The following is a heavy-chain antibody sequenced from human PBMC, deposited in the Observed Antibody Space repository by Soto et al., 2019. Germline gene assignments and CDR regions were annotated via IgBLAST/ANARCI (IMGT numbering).Heavy chain of an antibody. CDR3: ARACSSNSCYDVFDY. Sequence: QVQLQESGPGLLKPSETLSLTCTVSGGSISSYYWSWIRQPAGKGLEWIGRIYTSGSTNYNPSLKSRVTMSVDTSKNQFSPKLSSVTAADTAVYYCARACSSNSCYDVFDYWGQGTLVTVSS. D-gene: IGHD2-2*01. CDR2: IYTSGST. CDR1: GGSISSYY. V-gene: IGHV4-4*07. J-gene: IGHJ4*02.